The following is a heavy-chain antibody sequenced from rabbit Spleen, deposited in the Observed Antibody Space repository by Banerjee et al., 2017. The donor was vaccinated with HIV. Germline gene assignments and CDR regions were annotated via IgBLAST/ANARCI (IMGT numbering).Heavy chain of an antibody. CDR1: GFSFSSSYY. CDR3: ARVVVTGVDWLDL. V-gene: IGHV1S40*01. CDR2: INTDSGST. D-gene: IGHD4-1*01. J-gene: IGHJ5*01. Sequence: QSLQESGGGLVQPGGSLTLTCTASGFSFSSSYYMSWFRQAPGKGLEWIGCINTDSGSTYYASWTKGRFTITRSTSLNTVTLQLNSLTAADTATYFCARVVVTGVDWLDLWDPGTLVTVS.